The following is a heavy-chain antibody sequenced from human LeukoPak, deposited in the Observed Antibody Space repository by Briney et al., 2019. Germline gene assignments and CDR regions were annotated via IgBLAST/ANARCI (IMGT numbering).Heavy chain of an antibody. CDR3: AKAPIAAAGIYYFDY. V-gene: IGHV3-30*18. D-gene: IGHD6-13*01. CDR1: GFTFRSYG. Sequence: GGSLRLSCAASGFTFRSYGMHWVRQAPGKGLEWVAVISYDGSNKYYADSVKGRFTISRDNSKNTLYLQMNSLRAEDTAVYYCAKAPIAAAGIYYFDYWGQGTLVTVFS. J-gene: IGHJ4*02. CDR2: ISYDGSNK.